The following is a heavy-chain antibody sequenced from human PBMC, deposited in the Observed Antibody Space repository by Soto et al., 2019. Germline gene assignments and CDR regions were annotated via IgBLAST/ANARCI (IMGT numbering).Heavy chain of an antibody. Sequence: SLRLSCTASGFSFSNYAMGWVRQTPGKGLEWVSVISRVGGNIHYVESVKGRFTISRDNSKNTLYLQMDSLRVEDTAVYNCATQDFRGTSGTTWGQGTQVTVSS. CDR1: GFSFSNYA. J-gene: IGHJ4*02. CDR2: ISRVGGNI. V-gene: IGHV3-23*01. D-gene: IGHD1-1*01. CDR3: ATQDFRGTSGTT.